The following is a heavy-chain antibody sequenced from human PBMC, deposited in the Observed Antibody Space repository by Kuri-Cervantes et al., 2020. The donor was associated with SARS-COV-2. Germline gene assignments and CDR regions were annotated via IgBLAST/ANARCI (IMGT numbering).Heavy chain of an antibody. Sequence: ESLKISCAVSGWTFSGYYLSWIRQPPGKGLEWIGEINHSGSTNYNPSLKSRVTISLNTSKNQISLKLSSVTAADTAVYYCDRRLWSGYSFRYYHYMDVWGKGTTVTVSS. CDR2: INHSGST. V-gene: IGHV4-34*08. D-gene: IGHD3-3*01. CDR1: GWTFSGYY. J-gene: IGHJ6*03. CDR3: DRRLWSGYSFRYYHYMDV.